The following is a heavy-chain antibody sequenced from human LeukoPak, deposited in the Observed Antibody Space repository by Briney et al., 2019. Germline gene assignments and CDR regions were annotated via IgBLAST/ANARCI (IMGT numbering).Heavy chain of an antibody. J-gene: IGHJ4*02. D-gene: IGHD7-27*01. CDR1: GFTFSSYT. CDR3: ARDGGLWVSAHWGDS. Sequence: GGSLRLSCAASGFTFSSYTMSWVRQAPGKGLEWVSTITTSDGNTYYADSVKGRFTVSRDNSKNTLFLQMNSLRAEDTAVYYCARDGGLWVSAHWGDSWGRGTLVTVSS. V-gene: IGHV3-23*01. CDR2: ITTSDGNT.